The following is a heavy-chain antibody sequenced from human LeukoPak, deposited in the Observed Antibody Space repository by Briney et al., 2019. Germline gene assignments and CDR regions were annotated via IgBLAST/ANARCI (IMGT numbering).Heavy chain of an antibody. V-gene: IGHV3-23*01. Sequence: GGSLRLSCAASGFTFNNAWMSWVRQAPGKGLEWVSAISGSGGSTYYADSVKGRFTISRDNSKNTLYLQMNSLRAEDTAVYYCAKDQDAVSDYYFDYWGQGTLVTVSS. J-gene: IGHJ4*02. CDR2: ISGSGGST. CDR1: GFTFNNAW. D-gene: IGHD2-8*01. CDR3: AKDQDAVSDYYFDY.